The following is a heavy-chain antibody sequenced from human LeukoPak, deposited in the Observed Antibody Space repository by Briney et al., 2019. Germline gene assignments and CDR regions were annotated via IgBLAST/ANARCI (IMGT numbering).Heavy chain of an antibody. Sequence: GGSLRLSCAASGFTFSDYSMNWVRQAPGKGLEWVSSISTGFTYVYYADSVKGRFTISRDNAKNSLYLQMNILRAEDTAVYYCARDGLRYCRGGSCANWFDPWGQGTLVTVSS. CDR2: ISTGFTYV. CDR3: ARDGLRYCRGGSCANWFDP. J-gene: IGHJ5*02. D-gene: IGHD2-15*01. V-gene: IGHV3-21*01. CDR1: GFTFSDYS.